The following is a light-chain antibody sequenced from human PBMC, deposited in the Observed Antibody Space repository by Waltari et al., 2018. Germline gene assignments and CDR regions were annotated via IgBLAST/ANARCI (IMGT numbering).Light chain of an antibody. V-gene: IGKV3-11*01. J-gene: IGKJ3*01. CDR1: QSVYNY. CDR3: QQRSHWPRT. Sequence: EIVLTKSPATLSLSPGERATLSCRASQSVYNYLAWYQQKPGQAPRLLIYDSSNRATGIPARFSGSGSGTDFTLTISSLEPEDFAVYYCQQRSHWPRTFGPGTKVDIK. CDR2: DSS.